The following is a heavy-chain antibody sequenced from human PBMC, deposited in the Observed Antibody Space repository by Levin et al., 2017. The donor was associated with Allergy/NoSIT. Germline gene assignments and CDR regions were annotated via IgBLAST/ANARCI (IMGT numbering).Heavy chain of an antibody. CDR3: ARVAYCSGGSCYSYFQH. Sequence: PSETLSLTCAVYGGSFSGYYWSWIRQPPGKGLEWIGEINHSGSTNYNPSLKSRVTISVDTSKNQFSLKLSSVTAADTAVYYCARVAYCSGGSCYSYFQHWGQGTLVTVSS. J-gene: IGHJ1*01. CDR1: GGSFSGYY. D-gene: IGHD2-15*01. V-gene: IGHV4-34*01. CDR2: INHSGST.